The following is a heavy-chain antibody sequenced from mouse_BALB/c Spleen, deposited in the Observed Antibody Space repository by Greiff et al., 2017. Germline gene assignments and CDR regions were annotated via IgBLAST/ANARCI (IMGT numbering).Heavy chain of an antibody. Sequence: EVQLVESGGDLVKPGGSLKLSCAASGFTFSSYGMSWVRQTPDKRLEWVATISSGGSYTYYPDSVKGRFTISRDNAKNTLYLQMSSLKSEDTAMYYCARHVHYGSRGYAMDYWGQGTSVTVSS. J-gene: IGHJ4*01. CDR1: GFTFSSYG. CDR3: ARHVHYGSRGYAMDY. CDR2: ISSGGSYT. V-gene: IGHV5-6*01. D-gene: IGHD1-1*01.